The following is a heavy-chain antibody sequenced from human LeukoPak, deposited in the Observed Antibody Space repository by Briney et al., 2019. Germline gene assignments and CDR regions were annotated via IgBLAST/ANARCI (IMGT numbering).Heavy chain of an antibody. CDR1: GGSLSSYY. CDR2: IYYSGST. V-gene: IGHV4-59*01. Sequence: PSETLSLTCTVSGGSLSSYYWSWIRQPPGKGLEWIGYIYYSGSTNYNPSLKSRVTISVDTSKNQFSLKLSSVTAADTAVYYCARGLRWGSYLLAYYFDYWGQGTLVTVSS. D-gene: IGHD3-16*01. CDR3: ARGLRWGSYLLAYYFDY. J-gene: IGHJ4*02.